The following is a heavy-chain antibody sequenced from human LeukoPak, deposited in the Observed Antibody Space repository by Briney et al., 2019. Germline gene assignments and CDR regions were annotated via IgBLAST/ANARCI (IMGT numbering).Heavy chain of an antibody. Sequence: GGSLRLSCAASGFTFSSYSMNWVRQAPGKGLEWVSSISSSSSYIYYADPVKGRFTISRDNAKNSLYLQMNSLRAEDTAVYYCARDRGIGRSSWYPLDYWGQGTLVTVSS. CDR3: ARDRGIGRSSWYPLDY. V-gene: IGHV3-21*01. D-gene: IGHD6-13*01. CDR2: ISSSSSYI. J-gene: IGHJ4*02. CDR1: GFTFSSYS.